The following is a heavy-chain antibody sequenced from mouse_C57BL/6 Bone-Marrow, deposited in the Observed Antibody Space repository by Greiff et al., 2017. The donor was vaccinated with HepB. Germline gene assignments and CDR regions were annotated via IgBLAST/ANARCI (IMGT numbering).Heavy chain of an antibody. D-gene: IGHD1-1*01. CDR3: ARGGDYGMRWYFDV. CDR1: GYTFTSYW. CDR2: IDPSDSYT. Sequence: QVQLKQPGAELVMPGASVKLSCKASGYTFTSYWMHWVKQRPGQGLEWIGEIDPSDSYTNYNQKFKGKSTLTVDKSSSTAYMQLSSLTSEDSAVYYCARGGDYGMRWYFDVWGTGTTVTVSS. J-gene: IGHJ1*03. V-gene: IGHV1-69*01.